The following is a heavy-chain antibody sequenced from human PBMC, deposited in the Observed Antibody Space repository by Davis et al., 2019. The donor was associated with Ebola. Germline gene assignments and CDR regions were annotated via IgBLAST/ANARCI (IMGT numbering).Heavy chain of an antibody. D-gene: IGHD6-19*01. Sequence: PGGSLRLSCSVSGGSISSSTHYWGWIRQPPGKGLEWIGNIFYSGSTYHNPSLKSRVTISVETSKNQFSLELSSVTATDTAVYYCARVYRGAWYIDYWGQGTLVIVSS. J-gene: IGHJ4*02. CDR3: ARVYRGAWYIDY. CDR1: GGSISSSTHY. CDR2: IFYSGST. V-gene: IGHV4-39*01.